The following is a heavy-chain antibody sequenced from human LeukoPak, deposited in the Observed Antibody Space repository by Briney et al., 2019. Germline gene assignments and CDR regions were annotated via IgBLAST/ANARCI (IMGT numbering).Heavy chain of an antibody. Sequence: SETLSLTCTVSGGSISSGSYYWSWIRQPAGKGLEWIGRIYTSGSTNYNPSLKSRVTISVDTSKNQFSLKLSSVTAADTAVYYCARDDCSSTSCYNRNWFDPWGQGTLVTVSS. CDR3: ARDDCSSTSCYNRNWFDP. J-gene: IGHJ5*02. V-gene: IGHV4-61*02. CDR1: GGSISSGSYY. D-gene: IGHD2-2*02. CDR2: IYTSGST.